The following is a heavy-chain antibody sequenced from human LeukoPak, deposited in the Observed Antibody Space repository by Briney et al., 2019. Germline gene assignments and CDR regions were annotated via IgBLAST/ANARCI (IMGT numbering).Heavy chain of an antibody. Sequence: SETLSLTCTVSGGSLRNYYWSWIRQPPGKGLECIGYIFYSGTTNYNPSLESRVTISVDTSNNQFSLKLTSVAAADTAVYYCARVLHRTNYSDRRGYLYFDHWGQGTLVTVSS. J-gene: IGHJ4*02. D-gene: IGHD3-22*01. CDR1: GGSLRNYY. V-gene: IGHV4-59*01. CDR2: IFYSGTT. CDR3: ARVLHRTNYSDRRGYLYFDH.